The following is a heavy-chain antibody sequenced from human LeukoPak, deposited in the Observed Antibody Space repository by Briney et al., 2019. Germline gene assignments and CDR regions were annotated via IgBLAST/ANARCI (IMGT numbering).Heavy chain of an antibody. CDR2: IYPGDSDT. V-gene: IGHV5-51*01. Sequence: GESLKISCKGSGYSFTSYWIGWVRQMPGKGLEWMGIIYPGDSDTRYGPSFQGQVTISADKSISTAYLQWSSLKASDTAMYYCARLRDYYDSSGHDFDYWGQGTLVTVSS. D-gene: IGHD3-22*01. J-gene: IGHJ4*02. CDR1: GYSFTSYW. CDR3: ARLRDYYDSSGHDFDY.